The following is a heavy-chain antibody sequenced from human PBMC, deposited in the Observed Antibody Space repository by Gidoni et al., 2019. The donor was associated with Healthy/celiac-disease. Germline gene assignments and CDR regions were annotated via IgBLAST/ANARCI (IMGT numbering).Heavy chain of an antibody. D-gene: IGHD6-6*01. CDR1: GFTFSSYA. V-gene: IGHV3-23*01. CDR3: APRYSSSLPD. J-gene: IGHJ4*02. CDR2: ISGSGGST. Sequence: EVQLLDSGGGLVQPWGSLRLSCSASGFTFSSYAMSWVRQAPGKGLEWVSAISGSGGSTYYADSVKGRFTISRDNAKNTLYMKMNSLRAEDTAVYYCAPRYSSSLPDWGQGTLVTVSS.